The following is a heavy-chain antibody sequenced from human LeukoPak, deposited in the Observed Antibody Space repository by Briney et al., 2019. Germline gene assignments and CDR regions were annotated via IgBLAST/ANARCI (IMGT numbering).Heavy chain of an antibody. CDR3: ARHVYYDYVWGIMRYDFDY. Sequence: SETLSLTCAVYGGSFSGYYWSWIRQPPGKGLEWIWEINHSGSTNYNPSLKSRVTLSVDTSKNKFSLKLSSVTAADTAVYYCARHVYYDYVWGIMRYDFDYWGQGTLVTVSS. CDR1: GGSFSGYY. V-gene: IGHV4-34*01. CDR2: INHSGST. J-gene: IGHJ4*02. D-gene: IGHD3-16*01.